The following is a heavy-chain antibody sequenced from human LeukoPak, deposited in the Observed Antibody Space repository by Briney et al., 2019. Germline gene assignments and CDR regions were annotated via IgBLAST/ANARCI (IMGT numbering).Heavy chain of an antibody. J-gene: IGHJ4*02. CDR1: GGSISSSSYY. V-gene: IGHV4-39*01. D-gene: IGHD1-26*01. Sequence: SETLSLTCTVSGGSISSSSYYWGWIRQPPGKGLEWIGSIYYSGSTYYNPSLKSRVTISVDTSKNQFSLKLSSVTAADTAVYYCARQPNTVGAHDCWGQGTLVTVSS. CDR2: IYYSGST. CDR3: ARQPNTVGAHDC.